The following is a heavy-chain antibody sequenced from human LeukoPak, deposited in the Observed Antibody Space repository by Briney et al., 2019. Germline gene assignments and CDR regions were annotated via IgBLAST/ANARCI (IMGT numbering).Heavy chain of an antibody. CDR3: AREEYYNDSSGLYLSWFDP. J-gene: IGHJ5*02. V-gene: IGHV4-34*01. CDR1: GGSFSGYY. CDR2: INHSGST. Sequence: PSETLSLTCAVYGGSFSGYYWSWIRQPPGKGLEWIGEINHSGSTNYNPSLKSRVTISVDTSKNQFSLKLSSVTAADTAVYYCAREEYYNDSSGLYLSWFDPWGQGTLVTVSS. D-gene: IGHD3-22*01.